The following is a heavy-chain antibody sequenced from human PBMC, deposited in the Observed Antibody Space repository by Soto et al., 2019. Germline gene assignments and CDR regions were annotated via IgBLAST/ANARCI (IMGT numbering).Heavy chain of an antibody. CDR2: ISSSSSYI. CDR3: ARSFYGDYAFHH. V-gene: IGHV3-21*01. CDR1: GFTFSGYS. Sequence: EVQLVESGGGLVKPGGSLRLSCAASGFTFSGYSLNWVRQAPGKGLEWVSSISSSSSYIYYADSVKGRFTISRDNAKKSLDLRMYILRAEDTAVYYCARSFYGDYAFHHWGEGTLVTVSS. D-gene: IGHD4-17*01. J-gene: IGHJ4*02.